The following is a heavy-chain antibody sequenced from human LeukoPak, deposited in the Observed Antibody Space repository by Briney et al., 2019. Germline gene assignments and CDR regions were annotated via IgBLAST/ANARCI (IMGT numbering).Heavy chain of an antibody. CDR3: ARGGTTAVDFDY. V-gene: IGHV1-18*03. D-gene: IGHD1-1*01. CDR1: GYTFTSYG. CDR2: ISTYNGNT. J-gene: IGHJ4*02. Sequence: ASVKVSCKASGYTFTSYGISWVRQAPGPGLEWMGWISTYNGNTNYAQKLQGRVTMTTDTSTSTAYMKLRNLRSDDMAVYYCARGGTTAVDFDYWGQGTLVTVSS.